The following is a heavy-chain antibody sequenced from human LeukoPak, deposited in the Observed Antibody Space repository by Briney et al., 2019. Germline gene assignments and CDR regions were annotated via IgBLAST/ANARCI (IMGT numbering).Heavy chain of an antibody. Sequence: GGSLRLSCVASGFRFSSYGMHWVRQAPGKGLEWVAFIRFDGSDKYYADSVKGRFTISRDNSKNTLYLQMNSLRAEDTAVYYCANNKRFGELFWGQGTLVTVSS. V-gene: IGHV3-30*02. CDR2: IRFDGSDK. CDR1: GFRFSSYG. D-gene: IGHD3-10*01. CDR3: ANNKRFGELF. J-gene: IGHJ4*02.